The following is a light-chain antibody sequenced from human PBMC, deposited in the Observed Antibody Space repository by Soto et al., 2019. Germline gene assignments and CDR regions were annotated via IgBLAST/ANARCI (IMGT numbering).Light chain of an antibody. V-gene: IGKV3-20*01. CDR2: DAS. Sequence: EIGLTQSPGTLSLSPGERATLSCRASQSVSSNYLAWYQQKPGQAPRLLMYDASSRATGIPDRFSGSGSGTDFTLTISRLEPEDFAVYYCQQYGSSPGTFGQGTKVDIK. CDR3: QQYGSSPGT. CDR1: QSVSSNY. J-gene: IGKJ1*01.